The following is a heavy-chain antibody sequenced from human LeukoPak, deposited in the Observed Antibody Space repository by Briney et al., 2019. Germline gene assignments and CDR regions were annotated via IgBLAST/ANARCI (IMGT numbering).Heavy chain of an antibody. V-gene: IGHV4-39*01. CDR3: ARQKVAVDY. CDR2: IYDSGST. D-gene: IGHD2-15*01. CDR1: GGSIRSSYYY. J-gene: IGHJ4*02. Sequence: PSETLSLTCTVSGGSIRSSYYYWGWIRQPPGKGLEWIGSIYDSGSTYYNPSLKSRVTISVDTSKNQFSLKLSSVTAADTAVYYCARQKVAVDYWGQGTLVTVSS.